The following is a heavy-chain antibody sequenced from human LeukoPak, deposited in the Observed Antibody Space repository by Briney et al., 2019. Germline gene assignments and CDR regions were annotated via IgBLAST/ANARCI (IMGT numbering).Heavy chain of an antibody. CDR1: GGTFSSYA. CDR2: IIPIFGTA. Sequence: SVKVSCKASGGTFSSYAISWVRQAPGQGLEWMGGIIPIFGTANYAQKFQSRVTITADKSTSTAYMELSSLRSEDTAVYYCARGHSGYDYYYYYYMDVWGKGTTVTVSS. D-gene: IGHD5-12*01. CDR3: ARGHSGYDYYYYYYMDV. V-gene: IGHV1-69*06. J-gene: IGHJ6*03.